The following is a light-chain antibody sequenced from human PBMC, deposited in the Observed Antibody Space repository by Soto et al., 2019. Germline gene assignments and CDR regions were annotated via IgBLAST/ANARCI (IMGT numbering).Light chain of an antibody. Sequence: QSVLTQPASVSGSPGQSITISCTGTSSDVGNYNYVSWYQHHPGKAPKVMIYEVRNRPSGVSNRFSGSKSGNTASLTISGLQAEDEADYYCSSYTGGNPSYVFGTGTKVTVL. J-gene: IGLJ1*01. CDR1: SSDVGNYNY. V-gene: IGLV2-14*01. CDR2: EVR. CDR3: SSYTGGNPSYV.